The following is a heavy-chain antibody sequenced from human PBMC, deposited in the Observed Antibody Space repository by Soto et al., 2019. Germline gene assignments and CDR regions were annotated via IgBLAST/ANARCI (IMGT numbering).Heavy chain of an antibody. CDR2: ISGSGGST. Sequence: GGSLRLSCAASGFTFSSYAMSWVRQAPGKGLEWVSAISGSGGSTYYADSVKGRFTISRDNSKNTLYLQMNSLRAEDTAVYYCAKRTERDLRWELLGLGWGFDYWGQGTLVTVSS. J-gene: IGHJ4*02. CDR1: GFTFSSYA. V-gene: IGHV3-23*01. D-gene: IGHD1-26*01. CDR3: AKRTERDLRWELLGLGWGFDY.